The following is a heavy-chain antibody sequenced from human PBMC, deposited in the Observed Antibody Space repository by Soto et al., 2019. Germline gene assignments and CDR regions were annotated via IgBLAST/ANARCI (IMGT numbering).Heavy chain of an antibody. J-gene: IGHJ6*02. CDR3: ARLHGYCISSSCHGHYAMDV. D-gene: IGHD2-2*01. CDR2: IYYSGSP. V-gene: IGHV4-39*01. Sequence: SETQSLTSTFSGDYISSSRYYWGWIRQPPGKGLEWIGSIYYSGSPYYNSSLKSRVTISVDTSKNQFSLKVTSVTAADTAVYYCARLHGYCISSSCHGHYAMDVWGQGTTVTVSS. CDR1: GDYISSSRYY.